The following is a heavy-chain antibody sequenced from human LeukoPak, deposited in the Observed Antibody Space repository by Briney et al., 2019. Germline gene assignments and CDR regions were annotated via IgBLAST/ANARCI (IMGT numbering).Heavy chain of an antibody. D-gene: IGHD6-13*01. CDR3: ARGKSSSWYYGC. CDR2: IYYSGST. Sequence: SETLSLTCTVSGGSISSYYWSWIRQPPGKGLEWIGYIYYSGSTNYNPSLKSRVTISVDTSKNQFSLKLSSVTAADTAVYYCARGKSSSWYYGCWGQGTLVTVSS. J-gene: IGHJ4*02. CDR1: GGSISSYY. V-gene: IGHV4-59*01.